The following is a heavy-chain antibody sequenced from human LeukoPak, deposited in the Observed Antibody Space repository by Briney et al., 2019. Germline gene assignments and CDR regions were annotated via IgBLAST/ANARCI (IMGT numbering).Heavy chain of an antibody. CDR2: IRFDGTNK. Sequence: PGGSLRLSCAASGFTFSNYGIHWVRQAPGKGLEWVTFIRFDGTNKYYTDSVKGRFTISRDNSKNTLSLQMNSLRAEDTAVYYCAKDGLSRGRPMVRGGDYMDVWGKGTTVTVSS. J-gene: IGHJ6*03. CDR3: AKDGLSRGRPMVRGGDYMDV. CDR1: GFTFSNYG. D-gene: IGHD3-10*01. V-gene: IGHV3-30*02.